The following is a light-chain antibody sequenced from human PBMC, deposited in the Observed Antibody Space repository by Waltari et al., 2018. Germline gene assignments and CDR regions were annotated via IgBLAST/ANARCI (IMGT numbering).Light chain of an antibody. Sequence: QSALTQPASVSGSPGQSITISCPGTSSDIGGYNYVSWYQQHPGKAPKVMIYDVTNRPAGVSNRFSGSKSGNTASLTISGLQADDEADYYCSSYTTSHTRVFGGGTKLTVL. CDR3: SSYTTSHTRV. J-gene: IGLJ3*02. CDR2: DVT. CDR1: SSDIGGYNY. V-gene: IGLV2-14*03.